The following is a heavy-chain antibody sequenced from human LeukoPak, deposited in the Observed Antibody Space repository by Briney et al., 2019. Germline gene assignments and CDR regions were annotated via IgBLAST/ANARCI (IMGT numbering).Heavy chain of an antibody. J-gene: IGHJ4*02. V-gene: IGHV1-46*01. D-gene: IGHD3-22*01. Sequence: ASVKVSCKASGYTFTSYYTHWVRQAPGQGLEWMGIINPGGGSTSYAQKFQGRVTMTRDTSTSTVYMELSSLRSEDTAVYYCARETMIVVAYYDYWGQGTLVTVSS. CDR3: ARETMIVVAYYDY. CDR1: GYTFTSYY. CDR2: INPGGGST.